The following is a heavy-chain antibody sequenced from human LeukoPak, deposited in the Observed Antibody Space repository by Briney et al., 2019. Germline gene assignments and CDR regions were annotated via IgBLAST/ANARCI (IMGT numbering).Heavy chain of an antibody. D-gene: IGHD3-10*01. CDR1: GFSFINTW. V-gene: IGHV3-15*01. CDR3: TTDPRD. CDR2: IKSKSDGGTI. J-gene: IGHJ4*02. Sequence: GESLRLSCAASGFSFINTWMSWVRQAPGKGLEWVGRIKSKSDGGTIDYAEPVKGRVTISRDDSKNMVYLQMNSLKSEDTAVYYCTTDPRDWGQGTLVTVSS.